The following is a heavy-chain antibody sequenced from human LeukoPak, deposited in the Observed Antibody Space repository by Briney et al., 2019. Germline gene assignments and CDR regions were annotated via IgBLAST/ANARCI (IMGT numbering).Heavy chain of an antibody. V-gene: IGHV3-66*01. J-gene: IGHJ6*03. CDR2: IYNGGST. CDR1: GFTVSSNH. Sequence: GGSLRLSCAASGFTVSSNHMSWVRQAPGKGLAWVSVIYNGGSTYYADSVKGRFTISRDNSKNTLYLQMNSLRAEDTAVYYCARTRLYYYYMDVWGKGTTVTISS. CDR3: ARTRLYYYYMDV. D-gene: IGHD2-21*01.